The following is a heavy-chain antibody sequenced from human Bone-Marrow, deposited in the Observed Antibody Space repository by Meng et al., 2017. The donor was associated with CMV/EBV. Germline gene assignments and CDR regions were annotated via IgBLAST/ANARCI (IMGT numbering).Heavy chain of an antibody. D-gene: IGHD2-2*02. J-gene: IGHJ6*02. Sequence: GGSLRLSCAASGFTFSSYGMHWVRQAPGKGLEWVAVIWYDGSNKYYADSVKGRFTISRDNSKNTLYLKMNSLRAEDTAVYYCAKDSCSSTSCYIGEFHGMDVWGQGTTVTVSS. V-gene: IGHV3-33*06. CDR3: AKDSCSSTSCYIGEFHGMDV. CDR1: GFTFSSYG. CDR2: IWYDGSNK.